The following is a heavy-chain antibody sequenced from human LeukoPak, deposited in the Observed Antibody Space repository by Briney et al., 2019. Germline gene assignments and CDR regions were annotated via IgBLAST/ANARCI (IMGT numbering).Heavy chain of an antibody. D-gene: IGHD5-18*01. CDR1: GFTFSSYA. CDR3: AKRIQSAMATGY. J-gene: IGHJ4*02. CDR2: INASGGST. V-gene: IGHV3-23*01. Sequence: TGRSLRLSCAASGFTFSSYAMSWVRQAPGKGLEWVSDINASGGSTYYADSVKGRFTISRDNSKNTLYLQMNSLRAEDTAVYYCAKRIQSAMATGYWGQGTLVTVSS.